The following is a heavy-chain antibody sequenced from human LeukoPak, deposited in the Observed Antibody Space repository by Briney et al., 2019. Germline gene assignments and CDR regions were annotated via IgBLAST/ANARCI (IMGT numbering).Heavy chain of an antibody. V-gene: IGHV4-38-2*02. Sequence: SETLSLTCTVSGYSISSGYYWGWIRQPPGKGLEWIGTIYHSGSTYYNPSLKSRVTISVDTSKNQFPLKLTSVTAADTAVYYCARVRGYCSSTICYRYYFDYWGQGTPVTVSS. D-gene: IGHD2-2*01. CDR3: ARVRGYCSSTICYRYYFDY. CDR1: GYSISSGYY. J-gene: IGHJ4*02. CDR2: IYHSGST.